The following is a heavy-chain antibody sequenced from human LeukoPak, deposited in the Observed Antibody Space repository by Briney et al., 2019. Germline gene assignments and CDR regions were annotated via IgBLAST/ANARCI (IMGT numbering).Heavy chain of an antibody. V-gene: IGHV3-33*01. CDR3: ARGREAVVAATLVFDY. Sequence: GGSLRLSCAASGLTFSSYGLHWVRQAPGKGLEWVAVIRYDGSNKYYADSVKGRFTISRDNSKNTLYLQMNSLRAEDTAVHYCARGREAVVAATLVFDYWGQGTLVTVSS. J-gene: IGHJ4*02. CDR2: IRYDGSNK. D-gene: IGHD2-15*01. CDR1: GLTFSSYG.